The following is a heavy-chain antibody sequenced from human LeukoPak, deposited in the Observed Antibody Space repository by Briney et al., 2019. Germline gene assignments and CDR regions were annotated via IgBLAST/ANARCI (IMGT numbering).Heavy chain of an antibody. CDR3: TSRTLRTDFDY. CDR1: GYSFTSYW. Sequence: GESLKISCKGSGYSFTSYWIAWVRQMPGKGLEWMGIIYPGDSDARYSPSFQGQVTILADKSISTAYLQWSSLKASDTAMYYCTSRTLRTDFDYWGQGTLVTVSS. V-gene: IGHV5-51*01. D-gene: IGHD1-1*01. J-gene: IGHJ4*02. CDR2: IYPGDSDA.